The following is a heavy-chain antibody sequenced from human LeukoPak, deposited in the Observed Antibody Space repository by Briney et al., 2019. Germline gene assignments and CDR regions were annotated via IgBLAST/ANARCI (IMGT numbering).Heavy chain of an antibody. J-gene: IGHJ6*03. CDR2: IYTSGST. V-gene: IGHV4-61*02. CDR3: AREITMVRGVIIKYYYYYMDV. D-gene: IGHD3-10*01. CDR1: GGSISSGSYY. Sequence: SQTLSLTCTVSGGSISSGSYYWSWIRQPAGKGLEWIGRIYTSGSTNYNPSLKSRVTISVDTSKNQFSLKLSSVTAADTAVYYCAREITMVRGVIIKYYYYYMDVWRKGATVTVSS.